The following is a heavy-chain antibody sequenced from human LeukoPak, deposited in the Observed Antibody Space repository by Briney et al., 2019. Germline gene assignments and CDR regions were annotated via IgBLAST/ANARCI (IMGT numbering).Heavy chain of an antibody. V-gene: IGHV3-48*01. J-gene: IGHJ6*03. CDR3: ARFAAGGSYYYYMDV. Sequence: GGSLRLSCAASGFTFSTYTMNWVRQPPGKGLEWVSNIATSSSTIYYADSVKGRFTISRDNAKNSLYLQMNSLRADDTAVYYCARFAAGGSYYYYMDVWGKGTTVTVSS. D-gene: IGHD6-25*01. CDR1: GFTFSTYT. CDR2: IATSSSTI.